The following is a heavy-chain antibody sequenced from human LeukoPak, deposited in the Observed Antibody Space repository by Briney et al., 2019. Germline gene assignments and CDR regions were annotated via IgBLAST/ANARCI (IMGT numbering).Heavy chain of an antibody. Sequence: ASVKVSCKASGYTFISYGITWVRQAPGQGLEWMGWISAFNGNTNYAQTLQGRVTMTTDTSTSTAYMELKSLRSDDTAVYYCARDRTSAVATPSDSFDIWGQGTMVTVSS. D-gene: IGHD4-23*01. CDR1: GYTFISYG. V-gene: IGHV1-18*01. J-gene: IGHJ3*02. CDR2: ISAFNGNT. CDR3: ARDRTSAVATPSDSFDI.